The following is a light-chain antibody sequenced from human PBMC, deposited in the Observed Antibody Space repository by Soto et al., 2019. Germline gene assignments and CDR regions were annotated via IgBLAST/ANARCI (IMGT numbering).Light chain of an antibody. J-gene: IGKJ2*01. V-gene: IGKV3-20*01. CDR3: QQYGSSPVT. CDR2: DAS. CDR1: QTVSSNY. Sequence: EIVLTQSPGTLSLSPGEGATFSCRASQTVSSNYLAWYQQKPGQAPRLLIHDASSRTAGIPDRFSGSGSGPDFTLTISRLEPEDFAVYYCQQYGSSPVTFGQGTKLVIK.